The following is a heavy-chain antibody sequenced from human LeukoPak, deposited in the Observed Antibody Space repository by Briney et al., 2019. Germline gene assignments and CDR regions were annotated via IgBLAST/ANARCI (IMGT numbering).Heavy chain of an antibody. V-gene: IGHV4-34*01. D-gene: IGHD6-13*01. CDR1: GGSFSGYY. CDR3: ARAEGIAASSPSGY. Sequence: SETLSLTCAVYGGSFSGYYWSWLRQPPGKGLEWIGEINHSGSTNYNPSLRSRVTISVDTSKNQFSLKLSSVTAADTAVYYCARAEGIAASSPSGYWGQGTLVTVSS. CDR2: INHSGST. J-gene: IGHJ4*02.